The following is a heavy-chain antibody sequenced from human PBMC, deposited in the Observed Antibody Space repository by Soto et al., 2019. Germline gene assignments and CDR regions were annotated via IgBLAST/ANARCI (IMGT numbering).Heavy chain of an antibody. CDR3: AREQDTIFGVVSRDDAFDI. Sequence: ASVKVSCKASGYTFTSYDINWVRQATGQGLEWMGWMNPNSGNTGYAQKFQGRVTMTRNTSISTAYMELSSLRSEDTAVYYCAREQDTIFGVVSRDDAFDIWGQGTMVTVSS. CDR1: GYTFTSYD. J-gene: IGHJ3*02. CDR2: MNPNSGNT. D-gene: IGHD3-3*01. V-gene: IGHV1-8*01.